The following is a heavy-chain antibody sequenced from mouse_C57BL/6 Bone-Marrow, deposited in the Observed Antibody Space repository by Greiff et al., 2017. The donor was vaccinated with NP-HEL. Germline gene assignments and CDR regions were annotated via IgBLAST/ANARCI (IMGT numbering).Heavy chain of an antibody. D-gene: IGHD2-4*01. CDR2: IYPSDSET. CDR3: ARWATMITWYFDV. CDR1: GYTFTSYW. Sequence: QVQLQQSGAELVRPGSSVKLSCKASGYTFTSYWMDWVKQRPGQGLEWIGNIYPSDSETHYNQKFKDKATLTVDKSSSTAYMQLSSLTTEDSAVYYCARWATMITWYFDVWGTGTTVTVSS. J-gene: IGHJ1*03. V-gene: IGHV1-61*01.